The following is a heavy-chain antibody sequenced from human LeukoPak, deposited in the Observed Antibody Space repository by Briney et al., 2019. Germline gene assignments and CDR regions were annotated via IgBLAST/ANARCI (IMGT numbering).Heavy chain of an antibody. CDR2: ISGSGGST. J-gene: IGHJ4*02. D-gene: IGHD1-26*01. Sequence: GGSLRLSCAASGFTFSSYAMSWVRQAPGKGLEWVSAISGSGGSTYYADSVKGRFTISRDNSKNTLYLQMNSLRAEDTAVYYCATLRGLVGAPADYWGQGTLVTVSS. CDR3: ATLRGLVGAPADY. V-gene: IGHV3-23*01. CDR1: GFTFSSYA.